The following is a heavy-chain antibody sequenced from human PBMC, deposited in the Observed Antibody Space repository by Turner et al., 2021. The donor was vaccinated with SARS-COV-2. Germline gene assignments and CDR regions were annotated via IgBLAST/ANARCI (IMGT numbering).Heavy chain of an antibody. CDR1: GGFISGDY. J-gene: IGHJ5*02. CDR3: ARAHYPGYLFRFDP. CDR2: IHYSGST. Sequence: QVQLQESGPGLVKPSETLSLICSVSGGFISGDYWSWIRQPPGKGLEWIGSIHYSGSTNDNPSLKSRVTVSVDTSKNQFSLKLSAVTAADTAVYYGARAHYPGYLFRFDPWGQGTLVTVSS. V-gene: IGHV4-59*01. D-gene: IGHD2-21*01.